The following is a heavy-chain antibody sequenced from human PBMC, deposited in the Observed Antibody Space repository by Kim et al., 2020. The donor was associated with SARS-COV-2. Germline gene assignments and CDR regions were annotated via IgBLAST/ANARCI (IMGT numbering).Heavy chain of an antibody. CDR3: ARDLTTVNYFLTDLYNWFDP. J-gene: IGHJ5*02. D-gene: IGHD4-4*01. V-gene: IGHV7-4-1*02. Sequence: ASVKVSCKASGYTFTSYAMNWVRQAPGQGLEWMGWINTNTGNPTYAQGFTGRFVFSLDTSVSTAYLQISSLKAEDTAVYYCARDLTTVNYFLTDLYNWFDPWGQGTLLTVSS. CDR2: INTNTGNP. CDR1: GYTFTSYA.